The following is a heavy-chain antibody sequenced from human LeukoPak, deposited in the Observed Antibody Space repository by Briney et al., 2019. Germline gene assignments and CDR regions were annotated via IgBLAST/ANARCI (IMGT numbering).Heavy chain of an antibody. CDR3: AKTRLTTVTTYYGMDV. D-gene: IGHD4-17*01. CDR2: ISGSGGST. J-gene: IGHJ6*02. CDR1: GFTFKNAW. Sequence: GGSLRLSCAASGFTFKNAWMNWVRQAPGKGLEWVSAISGSGGSTYYADSVKGRFTISRDNSKNTLYLQMNSLRAEDTAVYYCAKTRLTTVTTYYGMDVWGQGTTVTVSS. V-gene: IGHV3-23*01.